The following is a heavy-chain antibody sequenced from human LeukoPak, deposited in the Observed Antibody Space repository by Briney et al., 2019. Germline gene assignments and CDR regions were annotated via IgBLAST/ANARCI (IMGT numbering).Heavy chain of an antibody. V-gene: IGHV1-2*02. CDR2: INPNSVGT. J-gene: IGHJ4*02. CDR1: VYTFTGYY. CDR3: ARDLAARPYFDY. Sequence: GASVKVSCKASVYTFTGYYMHWVRQAPGQGLEWMGWINPNSVGTNYAQKFQGRVTTTRDTSISTAYMELSRLRSDDTAVYYCARDLAARPYFDYWGQGTLVTVSS. D-gene: IGHD6-6*01.